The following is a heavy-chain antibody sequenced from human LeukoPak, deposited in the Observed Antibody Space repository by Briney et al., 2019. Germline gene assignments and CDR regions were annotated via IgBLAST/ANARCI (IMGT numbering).Heavy chain of an antibody. J-gene: IGHJ5*02. Sequence: GGSLRLSCAASGFTFSSYGMHWVRQAPGKGLEWVAFIRYDGSNKYYADSVKGRFTISRDNSKNTLYLQMGSLRAEDMAVYYCARGYCSSTSCYFLNWFDPWGQGTLVTVSS. D-gene: IGHD2-2*01. CDR2: IRYDGSNK. CDR1: GFTFSSYG. V-gene: IGHV3-30*02. CDR3: ARGYCSSTSCYFLNWFDP.